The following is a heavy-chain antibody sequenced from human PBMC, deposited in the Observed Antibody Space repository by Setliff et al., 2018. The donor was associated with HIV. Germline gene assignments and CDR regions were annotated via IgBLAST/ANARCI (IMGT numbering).Heavy chain of an antibody. D-gene: IGHD2-2*01. CDR3: AKLLPAADMAREIDS. V-gene: IGHV4-39*01. CDR1: GDSISRRIYY. J-gene: IGHJ4*02. CDR2: FYYSGSS. Sequence: SETLSLTSTVSGDSISRRIYYWGWIRQPPGKGLEWIGNFYYSGSSHYNPSLKSRVTISVDTSKNQFSLKLISVSAADTAVHYCAKLLPAADMAREIDSWGQGTLVTVSS.